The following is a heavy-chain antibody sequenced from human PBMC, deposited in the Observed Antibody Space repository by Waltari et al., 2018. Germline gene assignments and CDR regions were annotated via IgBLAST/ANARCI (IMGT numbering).Heavy chain of an antibody. Sequence: QVQLVQSGAEVKKPGASVKVSCKASGYTFTGYYMHWVRQAPGQGLEWMGRINPNSGGTNYAQKFQGRVTMTRDTSISTAYMELSRLRSDDTAVYYCARAPVRIATPWGGDYWGQGTLVTVSS. CDR3: ARAPVRIATPWGGDY. CDR1: GYTFTGYY. J-gene: IGHJ4*02. CDR2: INPNSGGT. V-gene: IGHV1-2*06. D-gene: IGHD2-21*01.